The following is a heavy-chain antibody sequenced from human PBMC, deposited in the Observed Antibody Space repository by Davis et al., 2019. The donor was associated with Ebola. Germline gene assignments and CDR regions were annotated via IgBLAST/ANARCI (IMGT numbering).Heavy chain of an antibody. D-gene: IGHD3-9*01. J-gene: IGHJ5*02. V-gene: IGHV1-69*04. CDR3: ARDYSDWYNWFDP. CDR1: GGTFSSYA. Sequence: SVKVSCKASGGTFSSYAISWVRQAPGQGLEWMGRIIPILGIANYAQKFQGRVTMTTDTSTSTAYMELRSLRSDDTAAYYCARDYSDWYNWFDPWGQGTLVTVSS. CDR2: IIPILGIA.